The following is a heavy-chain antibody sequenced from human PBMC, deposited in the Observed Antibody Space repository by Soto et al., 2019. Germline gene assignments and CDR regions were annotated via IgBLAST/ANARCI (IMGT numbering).Heavy chain of an antibody. J-gene: IGHJ5*02. CDR2: IYYSGGT. D-gene: IGHD1-1*01. CDR1: GAALSSGGYF. CDR3: TRAQSQHNFFDP. V-gene: IGHV4-61*08. Sequence: SETLSLTCTVSGAALSSGGYFYTWLRQPPGKGLEWLGYIYYSGGTNYNPSLKSRVTISLDKSKSQFSLRLISVTAADTAVYEVTRAQSQHNFFDPGGQGNLVNVSS.